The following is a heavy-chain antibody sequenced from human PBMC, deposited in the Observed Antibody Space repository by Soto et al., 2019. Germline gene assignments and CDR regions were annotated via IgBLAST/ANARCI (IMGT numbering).Heavy chain of an antibody. CDR2: ISPDGTVT. D-gene: IGHD1-26*01. CDR1: GYPFSRHW. J-gene: IGHJ3*02. Sequence: EVQLVESGGGLVQPGGSLRLSCAASGYPFSRHWIHWVRQAPGQGPVGVSRISPDGTVTDYADFVEGRSTISRDNAQNTLYLQMSSLRAEDTAVYYCARPRSMSSSGFDIWGQGTMVIVSS. V-gene: IGHV3-74*01. CDR3: ARPRSMSSSGFDI.